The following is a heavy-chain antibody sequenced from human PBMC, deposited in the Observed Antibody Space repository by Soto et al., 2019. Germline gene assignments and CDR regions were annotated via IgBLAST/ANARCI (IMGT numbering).Heavy chain of an antibody. J-gene: IGHJ6*03. CDR2: ISFSGSST. Sequence: EVQLLESGGDLVQPGGSLRLSCAASGFTFGSYAMSWVRQAPGKGLEWVSTISFSGSSTYYADSVKGRFTISRDNSKNPLYLQMSSLRAEDTALYYCAKKGVSLIYYYYIDVWGKGTTVTVSS. CDR3: AKKGVSLIYYYYIDV. V-gene: IGHV3-23*01. D-gene: IGHD3-16*01. CDR1: GFTFGSYA.